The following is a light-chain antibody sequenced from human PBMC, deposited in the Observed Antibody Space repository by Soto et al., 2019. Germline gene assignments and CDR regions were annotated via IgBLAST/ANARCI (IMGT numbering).Light chain of an antibody. CDR2: RAS. V-gene: IGKV3-20*01. CDR3: QQYGSSPMYT. J-gene: IGKJ2*01. Sequence: EIVLTQSPGTLSLSPGERATLSCRASQSVSSSYLAWYQQKPGQAPRLLIYRASSRATGIPDRFSGSGSGTDFTLTISRLEPEDFAVYYCQQYGSSPMYTFGQGTKLEIK. CDR1: QSVSSSY.